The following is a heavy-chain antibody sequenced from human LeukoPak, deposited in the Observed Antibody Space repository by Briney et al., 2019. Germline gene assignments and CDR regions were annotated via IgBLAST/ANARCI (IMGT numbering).Heavy chain of an antibody. J-gene: IGHJ5*02. CDR2: ISSSSSYI. Sequence: GGSLRLSCAASGFTFSSYSMNWVRQAPGKGLEWVSSISSSSSYIYYADSVKGRFTISRDNSKNTLYLQMNSLRAEDTAVYYCAKLGGVVVPAAIHWFDPWGQGTLVTVSS. CDR3: AKLGGVVVPAAIHWFDP. V-gene: IGHV3-21*04. D-gene: IGHD2-2*01. CDR1: GFTFSSYS.